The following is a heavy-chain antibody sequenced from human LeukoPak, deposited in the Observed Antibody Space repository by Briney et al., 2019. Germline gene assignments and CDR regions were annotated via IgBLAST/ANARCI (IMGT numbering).Heavy chain of an antibody. D-gene: IGHD3-3*01. CDR2: IIPIFGTA. CDR1: GGTFSSYA. CDR3: ARETRSVTIFGVVIIEYYFDY. V-gene: IGHV1-69*05. Sequence: SVKVSCKASGGTFSSYAISWVRQAPGQGLEWMGRIIPIFGTANYAQKFQGRVTITTDESTSTAYMDLSSLRSEDTAVYYCARETRSVTIFGVVIIEYYFDYWGQGTLVTVSS. J-gene: IGHJ4*02.